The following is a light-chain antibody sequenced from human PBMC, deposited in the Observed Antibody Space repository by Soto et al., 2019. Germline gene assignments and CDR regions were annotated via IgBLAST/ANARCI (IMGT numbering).Light chain of an antibody. V-gene: IGLV2-8*01. CDR2: EVS. J-gene: IGLJ2*01. Sequence: QSVLTQPPSASGSPGQSVTISCTGTSSDVGGYNDVSWYQQHPGKAPKLMIYEVSKRPSGVPDRFSGSKSVNTASLTVSGLQAEDEADYYCSSYAVSNNSVVFGGGTKLTVL. CDR3: SSYAVSNNSVV. CDR1: SSDVGGYND.